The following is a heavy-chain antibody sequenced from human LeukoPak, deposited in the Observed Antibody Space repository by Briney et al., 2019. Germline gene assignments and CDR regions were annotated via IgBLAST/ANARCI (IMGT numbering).Heavy chain of an antibody. V-gene: IGHV3-30-3*01. CDR3: ARDGGRNYFDY. J-gene: IGHJ4*02. Sequence: GGSLRLSCAASGFTFSSYAMHWVRQAPGKGLEWVAVISYDGSTKYYADSVRGRFTISRDNSKNTLYLQMNSLRAEDTAVYFCARDGGRNYFDYWGQGTLVTVSS. CDR1: GFTFSSYA. CDR2: ISYDGSTK.